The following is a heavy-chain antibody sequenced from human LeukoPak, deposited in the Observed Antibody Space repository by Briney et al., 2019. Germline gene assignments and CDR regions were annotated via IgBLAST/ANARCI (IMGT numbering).Heavy chain of an antibody. Sequence: SETLSLTCTVSGGTICSINYYWAWIRQPPGKGLEWIVTIYYSGSTYYNPSLKRRVTLSTGTSETQFSLKLTSVTAADTAVYYCARLQRYYYGSGPQLLSWFDPWGQGTLVTVSS. J-gene: IGHJ5*02. V-gene: IGHV4-39*01. CDR3: ARLQRYYYGSGPQLLSWFDP. CDR1: GGTICSINYY. CDR2: IYYSGST. D-gene: IGHD3-10*01.